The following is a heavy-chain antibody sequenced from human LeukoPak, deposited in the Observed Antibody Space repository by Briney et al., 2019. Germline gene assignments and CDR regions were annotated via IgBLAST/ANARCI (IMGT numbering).Heavy chain of an antibody. D-gene: IGHD3-3*01. CDR3: AGRTSDFSSDY. V-gene: IGHV4-4*02. CDR2: IYHSGST. Sequence: SETLSLTCAVSGGSISSNYWWSWVRQPPGKGLEWIGEIYHSGSTNYNPSLKSRVTISVDKSKNQFSLKLNSVTAADTAVYYCAGRTSDFSSDYWGRGTLVAVSS. CDR1: GGSISSNYW. J-gene: IGHJ4*02.